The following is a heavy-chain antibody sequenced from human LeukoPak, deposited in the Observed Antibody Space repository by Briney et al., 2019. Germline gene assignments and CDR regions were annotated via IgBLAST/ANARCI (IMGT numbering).Heavy chain of an antibody. J-gene: IGHJ4*02. Sequence: QAGGSLRLSCAASGFTFSSYGMHWVRQAPGKGLEWVAFIRYDGSNKYYADSVKGRFTISRDNSKNTLYLQMNSLRAEDTAVYYCARVVSGYYDYWGQGTLVTVSS. CDR1: GFTFSSYG. V-gene: IGHV3-30*02. CDR3: ARVVSGYYDY. D-gene: IGHD3-22*01. CDR2: IRYDGSNK.